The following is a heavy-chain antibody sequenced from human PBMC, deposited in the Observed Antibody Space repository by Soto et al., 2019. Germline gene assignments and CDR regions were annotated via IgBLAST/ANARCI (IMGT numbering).Heavy chain of an antibody. J-gene: IGHJ5*02. CDR1: GFTFSSYA. CDR2: ISYDGSNK. V-gene: IGHV3-30-3*01. CDR3: ARDSVKYCSSTSCYVSWFDP. Sequence: WSLRLSCAASGFTFSSYAMHWVRQAPGKGLEWVAVISYDGSNKYYADSVKGRFTISRDNSKNTLYLQMNSLRAEDTAVYYCARDSVKYCSSTSCYVSWFDPWGQGTLVTVSS. D-gene: IGHD2-2*01.